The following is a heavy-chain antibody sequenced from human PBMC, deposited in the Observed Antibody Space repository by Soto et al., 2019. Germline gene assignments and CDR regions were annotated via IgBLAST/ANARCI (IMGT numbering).Heavy chain of an antibody. V-gene: IGHV1-46*01. Sequence: QVQLVQSGAEVKKPGASVKVSCKASGYTFIHYYIHWVRQAPGQGVEWMAIINPNGGSTNYGQKFRGRVSVRSETSTTTVSMELNSLGSDVTAVYFCARSLLQGDFWGQGTLVTVSS. CDR2: INPNGGST. J-gene: IGHJ4*02. CDR1: GYTFIHYY. CDR3: ARSLLQGDF. D-gene: IGHD2-21*01.